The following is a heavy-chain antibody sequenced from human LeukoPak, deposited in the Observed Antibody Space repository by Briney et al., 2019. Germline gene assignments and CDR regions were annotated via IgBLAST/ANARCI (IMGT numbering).Heavy chain of an antibody. CDR3: GGGPIDR. CDR2: ISGGGENT. CDR1: GFTFSTYA. V-gene: IGHV3-23*01. Sequence: PGGSLRLSCAGSGFTFSTYAMSWVRQAPGKGLEWVSAISGGGENTDYADSVKGRFTISRDNSENKVYLQMSSLSAEDTAAYYCGGGPIDRWGQGTLVTVSS. J-gene: IGHJ5*02. D-gene: IGHD3-10*01.